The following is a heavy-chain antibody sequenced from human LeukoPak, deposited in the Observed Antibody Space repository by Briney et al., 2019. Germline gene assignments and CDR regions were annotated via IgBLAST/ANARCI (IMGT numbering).Heavy chain of an antibody. CDR1: GYSFTSYW. D-gene: IGHD4-17*01. V-gene: IGHV5-51*01. Sequence: GESLKISCKGSGYSFTSYWIGWVRQMPGKGLEWMGIIYPGDSDTRYSPSFQGQVTISADKSISTAYLQWSSLKASDTAMYYCARPVFHENDYGDYVGYFDYWGQGTLVTVSS. CDR2: IYPGDSDT. J-gene: IGHJ4*02. CDR3: ARPVFHENDYGDYVGYFDY.